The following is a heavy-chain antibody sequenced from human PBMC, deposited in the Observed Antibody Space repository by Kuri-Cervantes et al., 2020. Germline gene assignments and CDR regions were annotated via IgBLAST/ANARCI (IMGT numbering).Heavy chain of an antibody. V-gene: IGHV3-30*04. CDR1: GFTFSSYA. CDR3: AKDGGKVHP. J-gene: IGHJ5*02. CDR2: ISYDGSNK. Sequence: GESLKISCAASGFTFSSYAMNWIRQAPGKGLEWVSVISYDGSNKYYADSVKGRFTISRDNSKNTLYLQMNSLRAEDTALYYCAKDGGKVHPWGQGTLVTVSS. D-gene: IGHD3-16*01.